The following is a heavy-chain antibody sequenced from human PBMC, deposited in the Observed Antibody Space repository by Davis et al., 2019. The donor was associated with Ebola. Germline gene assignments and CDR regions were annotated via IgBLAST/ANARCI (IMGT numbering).Heavy chain of an antibody. D-gene: IGHD3-22*01. CDR1: GFTFSGSA. CDR3: TVTTTDDY. Sequence: GESLKISSAASGFTFSGSAMHWVRQASGKGLEWVGRIRSKANSYATAYAASVKGRFTISRDDSKNTAYLQMNSLKTEDTAVYYCTVTTTDDYWGQGTLVTVSS. V-gene: IGHV3-73*01. J-gene: IGHJ4*02. CDR2: IRSKANSYAT.